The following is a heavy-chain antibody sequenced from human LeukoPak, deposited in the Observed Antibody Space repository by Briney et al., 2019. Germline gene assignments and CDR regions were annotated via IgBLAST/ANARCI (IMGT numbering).Heavy chain of an antibody. CDR1: GFTFSSYG. CDR2: IRYDGSNK. J-gene: IGHJ6*02. CDR3: AKSSVGAVAGKVYYYYGMDV. Sequence: GGSLRLSCAASGFTFSSYGMPWVRQAPGKGRERVVVIRYDGSNKYYADSVKGRFTISRDNSKNTLYLQMNSLRAEDTAVYYCAKSSVGAVAGKVYYYYGMDVWGQGTTVTVS. D-gene: IGHD6-19*01. V-gene: IGHV3-30*02.